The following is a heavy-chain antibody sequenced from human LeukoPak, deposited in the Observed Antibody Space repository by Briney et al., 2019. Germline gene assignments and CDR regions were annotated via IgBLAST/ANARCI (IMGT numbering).Heavy chain of an antibody. Sequence: QPWGSLRLSCAASGFTFSIYNMSWVRQAPGKGLEWLSYISTDSRTIYYADSVKGRFTISRDNAKSSLYLQINSLRAEDTAVYYCAMDHWEAASFDFWGQGTLVTVSS. J-gene: IGHJ4*02. CDR1: GFTFSIYN. V-gene: IGHV3-48*01. CDR3: AMDHWEAASFDF. D-gene: IGHD6-13*01. CDR2: ISTDSRTI.